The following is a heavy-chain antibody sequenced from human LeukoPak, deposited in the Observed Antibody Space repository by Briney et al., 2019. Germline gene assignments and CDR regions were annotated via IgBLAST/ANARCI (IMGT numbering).Heavy chain of an antibody. CDR2: ISSPSSTI. CDR1: GFTFSSYS. Sequence: GGSLRLSCAASGFTFSSYSMNWVRQAPGKGLEWVSYISSPSSTIYYADSVKGRFTISRDNAKSSLYLQMNSLRAEDTAVYYCARVHTVVTPFDSWGQGTLVTVSS. J-gene: IGHJ4*02. V-gene: IGHV3-48*01. D-gene: IGHD4-23*01. CDR3: ARVHTVVTPFDS.